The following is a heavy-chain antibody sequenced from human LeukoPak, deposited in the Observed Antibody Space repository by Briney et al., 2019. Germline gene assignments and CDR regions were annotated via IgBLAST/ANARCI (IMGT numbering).Heavy chain of an antibody. CDR1: GITLSNYG. J-gene: IGHJ4*02. Sequence: GGSLRLSCAVSGITLSNYGMSWVRRAPGKGLEWVAGIGGSGGGTNYADSVKGRFIISRDNAKNTLYLQMSSLRVEDAAVYFCAKRGVVIRVILVGFHKEAYYFDSWGQGALVTVSS. CDR3: AKRGVVIRVILVGFHKEAYYFDS. CDR2: IGGSGGGT. D-gene: IGHD3-22*01. V-gene: IGHV3-23*01.